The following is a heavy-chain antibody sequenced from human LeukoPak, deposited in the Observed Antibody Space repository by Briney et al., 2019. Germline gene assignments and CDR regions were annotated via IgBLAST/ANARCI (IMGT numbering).Heavy chain of an antibody. J-gene: IGHJ4*02. CDR3: ARVGTAEGTLEDY. D-gene: IGHD2/OR15-2a*01. CDR1: GFTFSSYW. CDR2: IKHDGSEK. Sequence: GGSLRLSCAASGFTFSSYWMSWVRQPPGKGLEWVANIKHDGSEKYYVDSVKGRFTISRDNAKNSLYLQMNSLRAEDSAVYYCARVGTAEGTLEDYWGQGTLVTVSS. V-gene: IGHV3-7*01.